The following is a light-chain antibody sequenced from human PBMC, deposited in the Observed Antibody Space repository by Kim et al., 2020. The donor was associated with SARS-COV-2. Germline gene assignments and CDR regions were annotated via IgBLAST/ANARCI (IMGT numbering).Light chain of an antibody. V-gene: IGKV3-20*01. CDR2: GAS. Sequence: EIVLTQSPGTLSLSPGERATLSCGASQSVSSSYLAWYQQKPGQAPRLLIYGASYRATGIPDRFSGSGSGTDFTLTISRLEPEDFAVYYCQQYGSSHTFGQGTKLEI. CDR1: QSVSSSY. J-gene: IGKJ2*01. CDR3: QQYGSSHT.